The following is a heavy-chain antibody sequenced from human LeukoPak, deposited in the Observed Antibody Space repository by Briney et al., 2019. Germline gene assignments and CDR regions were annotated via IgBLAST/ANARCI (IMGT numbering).Heavy chain of an antibody. CDR1: NGSFSNYY. V-gene: IGHV4-34*01. J-gene: IGHJ5*02. CDR3: ARGGGNYLFFCDRGRLDP. D-gene: IGHD2-15*01. Sequence: SETLSLTCACNNGSFSNYYWTWIRQSPGKGLQWIGEISQRGTTNYNPSLKSRLTLSMDESKNHLSLTLTSVTAADTPLYFCARGGGNYLFFCDRGRLDPWGQGTLVTVSS. CDR2: ISQRGTT.